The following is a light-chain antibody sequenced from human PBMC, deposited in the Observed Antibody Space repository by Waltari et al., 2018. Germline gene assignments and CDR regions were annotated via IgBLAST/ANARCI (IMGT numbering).Light chain of an antibody. CDR2: GAS. Sequence: EIVLTQSPGTLSLSPGERATLSCRASQSVRTTYLAWYQQRPGQAPTLLSYGASSRATGVPDRFSGGGSGTDFSLTISSLEPEDFAVYYDQQYDISPLTFGGGTKVEIK. CDR3: QQYDISPLT. J-gene: IGKJ4*01. V-gene: IGKV3-20*01. CDR1: QSVRTTY.